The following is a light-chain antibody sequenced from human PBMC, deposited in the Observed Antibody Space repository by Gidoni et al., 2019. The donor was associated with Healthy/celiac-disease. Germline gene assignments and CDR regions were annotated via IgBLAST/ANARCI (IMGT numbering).Light chain of an antibody. Sequence: DIQMTQSPSSLSASVGDRVTITCQASQDINNFLNWYQQKPGKAPKLLIYDASNLETGVPSRFSGSGSGTDFTFTISSLQPEDIATYYCQQYDNPPFTFXPXTKVDIK. CDR2: DAS. CDR1: QDINNF. J-gene: IGKJ3*01. V-gene: IGKV1-33*01. CDR3: QQYDNPPFT.